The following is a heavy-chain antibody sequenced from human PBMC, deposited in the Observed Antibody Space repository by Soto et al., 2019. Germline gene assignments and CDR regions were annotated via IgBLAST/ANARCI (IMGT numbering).Heavy chain of an antibody. Sequence: PSETLSLTCSVSGGSINCYYWGWIRQPPGKGLEWVGGIFYTGTTYYSPSLKDRVTISVDTSKNSFSLNLTSVTAADTAVYFCARLVVVAPVANAWGQGTMVTVYS. V-gene: IGHV4-39*02. D-gene: IGHD2-2*01. CDR1: GGSINCYY. J-gene: IGHJ5*02. CDR2: IFYTGTT. CDR3: ARLVVVAPVANA.